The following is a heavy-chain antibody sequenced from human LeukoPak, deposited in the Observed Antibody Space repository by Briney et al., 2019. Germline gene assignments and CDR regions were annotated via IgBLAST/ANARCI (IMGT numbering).Heavy chain of an antibody. V-gene: IGHV1-8*02. D-gene: IGHD6-19*01. CDR2: MNPNSGNT. J-gene: IGHJ4*02. CDR1: GGTFSSYA. Sequence: ASVKVSCKASGGTFSSYAISWVRQAPGQGLEWMGWMNPNSGNTGYAQKFQGRVTMTRNTSISTAYMELSSLRSEDTAVYYCARDLTIAVAGDFDYWGQGTLVTVSS. CDR3: ARDLTIAVAGDFDY.